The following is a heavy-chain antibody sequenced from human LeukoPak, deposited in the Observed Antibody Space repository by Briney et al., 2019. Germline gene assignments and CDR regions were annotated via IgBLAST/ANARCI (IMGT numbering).Heavy chain of an antibody. CDR2: MNPNSGNT. Sequence: ASVKVSCKASGYTFTSYDMNWVRQAPGQGLEWMGWMNPNSGNTGYAQKFQGRVTMTRDTSISTAYMELSSLRSEDTAVYYCATMYYDFWSGPTIMDVWGQGTTVTVSS. J-gene: IGHJ6*02. CDR1: GYTFTSYD. V-gene: IGHV1-8*01. D-gene: IGHD3-3*01. CDR3: ATMYYDFWSGPTIMDV.